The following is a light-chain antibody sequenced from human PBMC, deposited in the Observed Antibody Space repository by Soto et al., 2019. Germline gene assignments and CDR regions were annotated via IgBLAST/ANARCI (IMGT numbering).Light chain of an antibody. CDR3: QQYNTWPGWT. CDR1: QSINSN. Sequence: EMAQSPIALSVSPGERATLSCRPSQSINSNLAWYQRKPGQAPRLLVYGASTMATGIPARFSGTGSGTEFTPTISSLQSEDFAVYYCQQYNTWPGWTFGQGTKVDI. V-gene: IGKV3-15*01. J-gene: IGKJ1*01. CDR2: GAS.